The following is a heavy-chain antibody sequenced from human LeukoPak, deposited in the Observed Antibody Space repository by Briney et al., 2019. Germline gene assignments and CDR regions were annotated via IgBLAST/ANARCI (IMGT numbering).Heavy chain of an antibody. CDR1: GDTFSIYY. CDR2: INPSGGSI. CDR3: ARGRHYYESSDYYYEGEAFDV. V-gene: IGHV1-46*01. Sequence: ASVTVSYTASGDTFSIYYMHWVRQAPGQGLEWMGIINPSGGSITYAQMFQGRVTMTGDMSTSTVYLELSSLRSEDTSVYYCARGRHYYESSDYYYEGEAFDVWGQGTMVTVSS. J-gene: IGHJ3*01. D-gene: IGHD3-22*01.